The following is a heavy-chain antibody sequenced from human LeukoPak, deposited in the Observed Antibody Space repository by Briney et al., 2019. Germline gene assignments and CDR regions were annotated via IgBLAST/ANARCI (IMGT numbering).Heavy chain of an antibody. CDR1: GGSISSYY. CDR3: ARHSVEGSLVEAATFDY. D-gene: IGHD2-15*01. Sequence: SETLSLTCTVSGGSISSYYWSWIRQPPRKGLEWIGYIYYSGGTNYNPSLKSRVTISVDTSKNLFSLKLTSVTAADTAVYYCARHSVEGSLVEAATFDYWGQGTLVTVSS. CDR2: IYYSGGT. V-gene: IGHV4-59*08. J-gene: IGHJ4*02.